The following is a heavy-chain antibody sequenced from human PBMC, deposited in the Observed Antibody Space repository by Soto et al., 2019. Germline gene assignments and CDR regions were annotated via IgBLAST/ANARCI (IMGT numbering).Heavy chain of an antibody. CDR3: ARDNGGEIFGVVNMDV. J-gene: IGHJ6*03. D-gene: IGHD3-3*01. CDR2: ISSSSSYI. V-gene: IGHV3-21*01. CDR1: GFTFSSYS. Sequence: EVQLVESGGGLVKPGGSLRLSCAASGFTFSSYSMNWVRQAPGTGLEWVSSISSSSSYIYYADSVKGQFTISRDNAKNSLYLQMNSLRAEDTAVYYCARDNGGEIFGVVNMDVWGKGTTVTVSS.